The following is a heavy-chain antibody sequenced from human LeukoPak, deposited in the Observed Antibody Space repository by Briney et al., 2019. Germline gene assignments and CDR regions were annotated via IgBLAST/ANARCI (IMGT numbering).Heavy chain of an antibody. CDR3: AKDSSGWSKDY. D-gene: IGHD6-19*01. Sequence: GGSLRLSCTASGFTFSSYAMTWVRQAPGKGLEWVSAISGSGGSTYHADSVKGRFAISRDNSKNTLYLQMNTLRVEDTAVYYCAKDSSGWSKDYWGQGTLVTVSS. V-gene: IGHV3-23*01. CDR1: GFTFSSYA. J-gene: IGHJ4*02. CDR2: ISGSGGST.